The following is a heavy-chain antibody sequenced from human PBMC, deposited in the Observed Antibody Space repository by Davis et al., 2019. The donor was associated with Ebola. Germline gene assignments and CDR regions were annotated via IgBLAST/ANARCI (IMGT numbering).Heavy chain of an antibody. Sequence: GESLKISCKGSGYTFTSQWISWVRQMPGKGLEWMGTIDPSDSYTKYSPSFEGHVTISADKSTSNVYLQWSSLKASDTAIYYCARQLLFTFGGAPVGAFDTWGHGTLVTVSS. J-gene: IGHJ3*02. CDR2: IDPSDSYT. D-gene: IGHD3-16*01. CDR3: ARQLLFTFGGAPVGAFDT. CDR1: GYTFTSQW. V-gene: IGHV5-10-1*01.